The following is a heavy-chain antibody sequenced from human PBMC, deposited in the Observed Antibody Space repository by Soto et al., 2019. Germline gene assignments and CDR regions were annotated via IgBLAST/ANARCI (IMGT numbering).Heavy chain of an antibody. V-gene: IGHV3-30*18. Sequence: QVQLVESGGGVVQPGRSLRLSCAASGFTFSSYGMHWVRQAPGKGLEWVAVISDDGSNKYYADSVKGRFTISRDNSKNTLYLQMNSLRAEDTAVYYCANYCRSTSCFSGGLEHWVQGTLVTVSS. CDR3: ANYCRSTSCFSGGLEH. CDR2: ISDDGSNK. CDR1: GFTFSSYG. J-gene: IGHJ4*02. D-gene: IGHD2-2*01.